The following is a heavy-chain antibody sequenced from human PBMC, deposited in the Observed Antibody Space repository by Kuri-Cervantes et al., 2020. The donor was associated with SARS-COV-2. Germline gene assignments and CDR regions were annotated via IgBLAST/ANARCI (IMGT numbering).Heavy chain of an antibody. D-gene: IGHD2-15*01. CDR1: GGSISSSSYY. CDR2: IYTSGST. Sequence: SETLSLTCTVSGGSISSSSYYWSWIRQPAGKGLEWIGRIYTSGSTTYNPSLQSRVSMSLDTSKNQFSLKLSSVTAADTALYYCARACSGAGCYSGYWYFDLWGRGSLVTVSS. J-gene: IGHJ2*01. CDR3: ARACSGAGCYSGYWYFDL. V-gene: IGHV4-61*02.